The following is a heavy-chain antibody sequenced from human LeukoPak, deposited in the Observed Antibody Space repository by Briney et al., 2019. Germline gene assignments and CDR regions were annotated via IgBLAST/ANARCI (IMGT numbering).Heavy chain of an antibody. V-gene: IGHV1-8*03. D-gene: IGHD6-6*01. CDR2: MNPNSGNT. CDR3: AVHSSSSWYFDY. J-gene: IGHJ4*02. CDR1: GYTFTSYD. Sequence: ASVKVSCKASGYTFTSYDINWVRQATGQGLEWMGWMNPNSGNTGYAQKFQGRVTITRNTSISTAYMELSSLRSEDTAVYYCAVHSSSSWYFDYWGQGTLVTVSS.